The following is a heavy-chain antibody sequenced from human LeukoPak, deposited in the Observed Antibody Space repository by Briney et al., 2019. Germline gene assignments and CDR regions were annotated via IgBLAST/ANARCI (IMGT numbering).Heavy chain of an antibody. V-gene: IGHV1-18*01. D-gene: IGHD2-8*01. CDR2: INTNNGNT. CDR3: ARGRMVYANSFDY. Sequence: ASVKVSCKASGYIFTNYGMSWVRQAPGQGLEWMGWINTNNGNTNYAQNFRDTVTMTTDTSTNTAYMELSRLRSDDTAVYYCARGRMVYANSFDYWGQGTLVTVSS. CDR1: GYIFTNYG. J-gene: IGHJ4*02.